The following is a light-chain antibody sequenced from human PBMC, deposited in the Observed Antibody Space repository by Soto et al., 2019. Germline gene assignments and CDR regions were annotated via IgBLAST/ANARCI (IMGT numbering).Light chain of an antibody. J-gene: IGKJ5*01. CDR2: KVS. V-gene: IGKV1-5*03. CDR1: QSISSW. Sequence: DIQITQSPSTLSASIGDRVTITCRASQSISSWLAWYQQKPGKAPKFLIHKVSTLVSGVPSRFSGSGSGTDFTLTISSLEPEDSAVYYCQQRHMWPITFGQGTRLENK. CDR3: QQRHMWPIT.